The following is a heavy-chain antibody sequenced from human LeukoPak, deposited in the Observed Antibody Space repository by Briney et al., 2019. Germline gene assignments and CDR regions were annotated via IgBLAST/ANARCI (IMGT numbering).Heavy chain of an antibody. CDR2: IKQDGSEK. D-gene: IGHD2-15*01. J-gene: IGHJ5*02. CDR3: ARDRIVVVVAAIREGFDH. Sequence: PGGSLRLSCAASGVTFSNYWMNWVRQAPGKGLEWVANIKQDGSEKYYVDSVKGRFTISRDNAKNSLYLQMNSLRAEDTAVYYCARDRIVVVVAAIREGFDHWGQGTLVTVSS. CDR1: GVTFSNYW. V-gene: IGHV3-7*01.